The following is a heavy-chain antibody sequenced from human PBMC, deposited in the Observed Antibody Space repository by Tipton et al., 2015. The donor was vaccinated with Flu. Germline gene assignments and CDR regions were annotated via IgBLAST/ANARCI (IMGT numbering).Heavy chain of an antibody. CDR1: GFDFSVYG. J-gene: IGHJ6*01. CDR2: IWYDGSNI. Sequence: SLRLSCKVSGFDFSVYGMHWVRQAPGKGLEWVAVIWYDGSNIHYADSVKGRFTISRDNSKNTLYLQMNGLRAEDTAVYYCARDEGVVNYYFGMDVWGQETTVTLPS. CDR3: ARDEGVVNYYFGMDV. V-gene: IGHV3-33*01. D-gene: IGHD2-8*01.